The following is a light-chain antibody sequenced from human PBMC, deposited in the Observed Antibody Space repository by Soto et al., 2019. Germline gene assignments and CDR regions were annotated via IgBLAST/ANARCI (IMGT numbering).Light chain of an antibody. J-gene: IGLJ3*02. Sequence: QSALTQPASVSGSPGQSITISCTGTSSDVGGYNSVSWYQQHPGKAPQLMIYDVSYRPSGVSDRFSGSKSGSTASLTVSGLRAEDEADYYCSSYASTATRVFGGGTKVTVL. CDR3: SSYASTATRV. CDR2: DVS. V-gene: IGLV2-14*01. CDR1: SSDVGGYNS.